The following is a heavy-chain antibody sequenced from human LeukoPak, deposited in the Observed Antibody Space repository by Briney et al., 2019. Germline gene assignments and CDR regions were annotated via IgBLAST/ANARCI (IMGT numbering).Heavy chain of an antibody. D-gene: IGHD3-22*01. V-gene: IGHV4-4*07. Sequence: SETLSLTCTASGGSISSYYWSWIRQPAGKGLEWIGRIYTSGSTNYNPSLKSRVTMSVDTSKNQFSLKLSSVTAADTAVYYCARELKNYYDSTFYFDYWGQGTLVTVSS. J-gene: IGHJ4*02. CDR2: IYTSGST. CDR3: ARELKNYYDSTFYFDY. CDR1: GGSISSYY.